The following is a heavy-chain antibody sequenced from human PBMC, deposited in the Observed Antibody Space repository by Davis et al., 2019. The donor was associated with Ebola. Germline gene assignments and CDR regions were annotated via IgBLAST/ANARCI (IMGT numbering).Heavy chain of an antibody. V-gene: IGHV3-53*01. D-gene: IGHD6-25*01. J-gene: IGHJ4*02. Sequence: GESLKISCAASEFTFSSYAMSWVRQAPGKGLEWVSIIHSGGSTHYADSVKGRFTVSRDDSKNTLYLQMNSLRAEDTAVYYCARGGSALSHDYWGQGSLVTVSS. CDR3: ARGGSALSHDY. CDR2: IHSGGST. CDR1: EFTFSSYA.